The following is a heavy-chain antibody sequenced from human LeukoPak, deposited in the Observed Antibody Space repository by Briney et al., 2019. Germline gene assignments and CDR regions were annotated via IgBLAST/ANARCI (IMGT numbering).Heavy chain of an antibody. CDR1: GFTFSSYW. V-gene: IGHV3-21*05. D-gene: IGHD6-13*01. CDR2: ISSSGSHT. CDR3: ARVGSIAAAGTPDY. J-gene: IGHJ4*02. Sequence: MTGGSLRLSCAASGFTFSSYWMSWVRQAPGKGLEWVSYISSSGSHTMYADSVKGRFTISRDNAKNSLSLQVNSLRVDDTAVYYCARVGSIAAAGTPDYWGQGTLVTVSS.